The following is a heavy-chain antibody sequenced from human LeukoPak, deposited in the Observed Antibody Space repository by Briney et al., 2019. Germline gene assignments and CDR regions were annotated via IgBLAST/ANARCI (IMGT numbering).Heavy chain of an antibody. V-gene: IGHV3-23*01. Sequence: SGGSLRLSCAASGFTFSSYAMSWVRQAPGKGLEWVSAISGSGGSTYYADSVKGRFTISRDNSKNTLHLQMNSLRAEDTAVYYCAKATRGITGTIDYWGQGTLVTVSS. CDR2: ISGSGGST. CDR1: GFTFSSYA. J-gene: IGHJ4*02. D-gene: IGHD1-20*01. CDR3: AKATRGITGTIDY.